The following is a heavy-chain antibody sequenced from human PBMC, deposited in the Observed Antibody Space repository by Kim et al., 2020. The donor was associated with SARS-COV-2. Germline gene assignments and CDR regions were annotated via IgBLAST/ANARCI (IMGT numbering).Heavy chain of an antibody. J-gene: IGHJ4*02. CDR2: VYLSDSDT. CDR3: ARRRSVAGYYYFDS. CDR1: GYNFPSYW. D-gene: IGHD6-19*01. V-gene: IGHV5-51*01. Sequence: GESLKISCKTSGYNFPSYWIDWVRQVPGKGLEWMGIVYLSDSDTTYNPSLQGRVTISADKSIYTVYLQWGSLQASDTAIYYCARRRSVAGYYYFDSWGQGTLVSVSS.